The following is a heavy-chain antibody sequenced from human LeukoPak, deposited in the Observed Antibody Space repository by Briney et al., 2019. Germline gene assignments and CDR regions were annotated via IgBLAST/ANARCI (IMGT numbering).Heavy chain of an antibody. V-gene: IGHV1-18*01. CDR2: ISAYNGNT. J-gene: IGHJ4*02. CDR3: AGGPYYDFWSGILDY. Sequence: SVKVSCKASGYTFTSYGISWVRQAPGQGLEWMGWISAYNGNTNYAQKLQGRVTMTTDTSTSTAYMELRSLRSDDTAVHYCAGGPYYDFWSGILDYWGQGTLVTVSS. D-gene: IGHD3-3*01. CDR1: GYTFTSYG.